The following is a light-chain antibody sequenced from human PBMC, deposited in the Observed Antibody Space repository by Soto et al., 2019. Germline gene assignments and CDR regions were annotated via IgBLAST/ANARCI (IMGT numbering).Light chain of an antibody. Sequence: EIVLTQSPGTLSLSPGERATLSCRASQSVRSSYLAWYQQKPGQAPRLLIYGASSRATDIPGRFSGSGSGTDFTLTISRLEPEDFAVYYCQQYGSPWTFGQGTKVEIK. V-gene: IGKV3-20*01. CDR2: GAS. CDR1: QSVRSSY. J-gene: IGKJ1*01. CDR3: QQYGSPWT.